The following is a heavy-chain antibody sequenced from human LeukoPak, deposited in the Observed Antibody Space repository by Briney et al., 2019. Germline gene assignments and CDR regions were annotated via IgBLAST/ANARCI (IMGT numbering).Heavy chain of an antibody. V-gene: IGHV3-21*01. CDR2: ISGSSSYI. CDR3: ARELGSYDYGDYRDY. D-gene: IGHD4-17*01. Sequence: GGSLRLSCAASGFTFSSYSMNWVRQAPGKGLEWVSSISGSSSYIYYADSVKGRSTISRDNAKNSLYLQMNSLRAEDTAVYYCARELGSYDYGDYRDYWGQGTLVT. J-gene: IGHJ4*02. CDR1: GFTFSSYS.